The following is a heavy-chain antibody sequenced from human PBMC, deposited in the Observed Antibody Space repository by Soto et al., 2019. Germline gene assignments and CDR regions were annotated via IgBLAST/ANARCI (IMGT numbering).Heavy chain of an antibody. Sequence: QLQLQESGPGLVKPSETLSLTCTVSGDSIDTSSYCWGWIRQPPGKGLEWIGSVCYRGSTYYNPSLKSRLTISVDTSKRQFALKLSSVTAADTAVFYCARQGEHSSSYFFDSWGQGTLVTVSS. CDR3: ARQGEHSSSYFFDS. D-gene: IGHD6-6*01. V-gene: IGHV4-39*01. CDR1: GDSIDTSSYC. CDR2: VCYRGST. J-gene: IGHJ4*02.